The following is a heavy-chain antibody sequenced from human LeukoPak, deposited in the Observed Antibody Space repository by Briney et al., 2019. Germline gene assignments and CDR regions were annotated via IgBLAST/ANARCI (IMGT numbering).Heavy chain of an antibody. CDR1: GGSISSYY. CDR3: ASSVAGTLDY. Sequence: PSETLSLTCTVSGGSISSYYWSWIRQPPGKGLEWIGYIYYIGSTNYNPSLKSRVTISVDTSKNQFSLKLSSVTAADTAVYYCASSVAGTLDYWGQGTLVTVSS. CDR2: IYYIGST. J-gene: IGHJ4*02. V-gene: IGHV4-59*08. D-gene: IGHD6-19*01.